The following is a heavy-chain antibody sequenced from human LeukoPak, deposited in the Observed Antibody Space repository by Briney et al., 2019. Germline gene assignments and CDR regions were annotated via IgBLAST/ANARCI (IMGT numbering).Heavy chain of an antibody. V-gene: IGHV3-21*01. CDR1: GFTFSSYS. CDR3: ARGLPDYYDSSGLRGD. J-gene: IGHJ4*02. D-gene: IGHD3-22*01. CDR2: ISSSSSYI. Sequence: PGGSLRLSCAASGFTFSSYSMNWVRQAPGKGLEWVSSISSSSSYIYYADSVKGRFTISRDNAKNSLYLQMNSLRAEDTAVYYCARGLPDYYDSSGLRGDWGQGTLVTVSS.